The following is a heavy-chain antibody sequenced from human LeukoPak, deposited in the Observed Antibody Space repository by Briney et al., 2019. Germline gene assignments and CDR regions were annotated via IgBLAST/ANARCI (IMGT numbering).Heavy chain of an antibody. CDR1: GFTFSSYW. J-gene: IGHJ6*02. Sequence: GGSLRLSCAASGFTFSSYWMSWVRQAPGKGLEWVANIKQDGSEEYYVDSVKGRFTIPRDNAKNSLYLQMNSLRAEDTAVYYCARDFGLRYFDWLLNYGMDVWGQGTTVTVS. CDR2: IKQDGSEE. D-gene: IGHD3-9*01. CDR3: ARDFGLRYFDWLLNYGMDV. V-gene: IGHV3-7*01.